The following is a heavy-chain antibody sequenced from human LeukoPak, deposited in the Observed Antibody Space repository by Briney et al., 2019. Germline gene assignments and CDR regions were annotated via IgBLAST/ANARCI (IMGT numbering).Heavy chain of an antibody. CDR1: GGSISSSPYY. J-gene: IGHJ5*02. V-gene: IGHV4-39*01. D-gene: IGHD2-2*01. CDR3: ARHYLSDGILSTFDP. Sequence: SETLSLTCTVSGGSISSSPYYWGWIRQPPGKGLEWIGTVYYRGSTYSNPSLNSRVTISLDTSKNQFSLRLRSVTAADTALYYCARHYLSDGILSTFDPWGQGTLVTVSS. CDR2: VYYRGST.